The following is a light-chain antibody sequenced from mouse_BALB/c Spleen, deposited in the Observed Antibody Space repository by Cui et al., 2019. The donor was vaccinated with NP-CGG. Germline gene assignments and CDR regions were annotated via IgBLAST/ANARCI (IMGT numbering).Light chain of an antibody. J-gene: IGLJ1*01. V-gene: IGLV1*01. CDR3: ALWYSNHWV. Sequence: QAVFSQASTLTTSPGETVTLTCRSSTGAVTTSNYANWVQEKPDHLFTGLIGGTNNRAPRVPARFSGSLIGDKAALTITGAQTEDEAIYFCALWYSNHWVFGGGTKLTVL. CDR2: GTN. CDR1: TGAVTTSNY.